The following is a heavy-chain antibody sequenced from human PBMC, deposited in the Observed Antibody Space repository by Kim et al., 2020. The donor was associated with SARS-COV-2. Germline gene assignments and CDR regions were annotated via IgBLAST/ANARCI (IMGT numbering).Heavy chain of an antibody. CDR2: INPNSGGT. D-gene: IGHD1-26*01. J-gene: IGHJ4*02. V-gene: IGHV1-2*05. CDR1: GYTFTGYY. Sequence: ASVKVSCKASGYTFTGYYMHWVRQAPGQGLEWMGRINPNSGGTNYAQKFQGRVTMTRDTSISTAYMELSRLRSDDTVVYYCARGGRRGSYYFDYWGQGTLVTVSS. CDR3: ARGGRRGSYYFDY.